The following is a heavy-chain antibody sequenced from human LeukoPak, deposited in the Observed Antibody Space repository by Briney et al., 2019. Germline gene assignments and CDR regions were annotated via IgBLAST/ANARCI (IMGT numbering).Heavy chain of an antibody. CDR1: GFTFSSYA. CDR2: IRGSGGST. CDR3: AKSAGSGTYLLDD. D-gene: IGHD3-10*01. V-gene: IGHV3-23*01. J-gene: IGHJ4*02. Sequence: GGAVRLSCAASGFTFSSYAMSWVRQAPGKGPEWVSGIRGSGGSTYCADSVKGRFTISRDNSKNTLYLQMNSLGAEDTAVYYCAKSAGSGTYLLDDWGQGTLVTVS.